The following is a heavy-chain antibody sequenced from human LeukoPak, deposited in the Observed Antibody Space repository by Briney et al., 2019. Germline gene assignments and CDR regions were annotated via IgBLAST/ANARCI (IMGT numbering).Heavy chain of an antibody. CDR1: GGSISSYY. V-gene: IGHV4-59*01. CDR2: VYYTGST. Sequence: PSETLSLTCTVSGGSISSYYWSCIRQPPGKGLEYIGYVYYTGSTNYNPSLKSRVTISVDTSKNQFSLKLSSVTAADTAVYYCARGTGWYYQSHGFDPWGQGTLVTVSS. D-gene: IGHD2-15*01. J-gene: IGHJ5*02. CDR3: ARGTGWYYQSHGFDP.